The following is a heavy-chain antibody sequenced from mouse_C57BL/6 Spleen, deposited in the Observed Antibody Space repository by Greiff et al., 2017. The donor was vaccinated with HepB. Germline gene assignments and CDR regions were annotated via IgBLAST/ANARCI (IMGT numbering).Heavy chain of an antibody. J-gene: IGHJ2*01. CDR2: ISSGSSTI. D-gene: IGHD1-1*01. CDR3: ARWYYGSSYGFDY. Sequence: EVKLVESGGGLVKPGGSLKLSCAASGFTFSDYGMHWVRQAPEKGLEWVAYISSGSSTIYYADTVKGRFTISRDNAKNTLFLQMTSLRSEDTAMYYCARWYYGSSYGFDYWGQGTTLTVSS. CDR1: GFTFSDYG. V-gene: IGHV5-17*01.